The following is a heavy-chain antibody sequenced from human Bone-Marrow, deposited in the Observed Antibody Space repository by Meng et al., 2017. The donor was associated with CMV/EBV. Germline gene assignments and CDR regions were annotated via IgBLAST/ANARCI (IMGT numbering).Heavy chain of an antibody. D-gene: IGHD1-26*01. V-gene: IGHV3-30*02. CDR2: IRYAGKNT. J-gene: IGHJ4*02. CDR3: AKRRDTWELHY. CDR1: GFTFSSYG. Sequence: GGSLRLSCAASGFTFSSYGMHWVRQAPGKGLEWVAFIRYAGKNTNYADSVKGRFTISRDNSRNTLYLEMSSLRAEDTAVYYCAKRRDTWELHYWGQGTLVTVSS.